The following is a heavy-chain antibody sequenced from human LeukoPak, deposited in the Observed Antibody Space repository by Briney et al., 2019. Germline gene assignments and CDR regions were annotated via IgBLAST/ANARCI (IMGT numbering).Heavy chain of an antibody. Sequence: GGSLRLSCAASGFTFSSYSMNWVRRAPGKGLEWVSHISTGSSTIYYADSVKGRFTISRDNAKNSLYLQMNSLRAEDTAVYYCARANYYYDSSGYPAAFDIWGQGTMVTVSS. V-gene: IGHV3-48*01. D-gene: IGHD3-22*01. CDR2: ISTGSSTI. J-gene: IGHJ3*02. CDR1: GFTFSSYS. CDR3: ARANYYYDSSGYPAAFDI.